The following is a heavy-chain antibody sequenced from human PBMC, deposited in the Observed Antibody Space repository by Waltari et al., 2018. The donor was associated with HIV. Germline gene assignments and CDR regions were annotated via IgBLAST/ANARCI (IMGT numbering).Heavy chain of an antibody. D-gene: IGHD1-1*01. Sequence: QVQLVESGGGVVKPGRSLSLSCAASGLPFSSYGMHWVRPAPGKGLEWVAVISYDGSNKYYADAVKGRFTISRDNSKNTLDLQMNSLRAEDTAVYYCAKDKGGVTYIFDYWGQGTLVTVSS. CDR1: GLPFSSYG. V-gene: IGHV3-30*18. CDR2: ISYDGSNK. J-gene: IGHJ4*02. CDR3: AKDKGGVTYIFDY.